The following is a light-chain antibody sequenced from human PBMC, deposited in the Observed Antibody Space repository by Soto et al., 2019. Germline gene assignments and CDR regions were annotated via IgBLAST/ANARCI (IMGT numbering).Light chain of an antibody. J-gene: IGKJ4*01. V-gene: IGKV1-27*01. CDR3: QKYNSVPLT. Sequence: DIQMTQSPSSLSASVGDRVTITCRASQGISNSLAWYQQKPGKVPKLLIYAASTLQSVVPSRFSGSGSATYFTLTISSLQPEDVATYYCQKYNSVPLTFGGGTEVEIK. CDR2: AAS. CDR1: QGISNS.